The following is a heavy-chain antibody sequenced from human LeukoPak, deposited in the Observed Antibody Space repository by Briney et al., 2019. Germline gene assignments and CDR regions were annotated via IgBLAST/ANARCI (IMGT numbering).Heavy chain of an antibody. CDR2: ISYSGST. CDR1: GGSISSYY. Sequence: SETLSLTCTVSGGSISSYYWSWTRQPPGKGLEWIGYISYSGSTNYNPSLKSRVTMSVDTSKNQFSLKLSSVTAADTTVYYCARGTGTEGDWFDPWGQGTLVTVSS. D-gene: IGHD1-1*01. V-gene: IGHV4-59*01. CDR3: ARGTGTEGDWFDP. J-gene: IGHJ5*02.